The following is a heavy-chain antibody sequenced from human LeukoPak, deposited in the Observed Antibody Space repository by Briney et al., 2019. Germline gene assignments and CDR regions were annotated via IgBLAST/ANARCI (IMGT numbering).Heavy chain of an antibody. CDR2: IKQDGNEK. CDR3: ARDGWSPDY. Sequence: GGSLRLSCAVSGFTLSSYWMSWVRQAPGKGLEWVANIKQDGNEKYYVDSVEGRFTISRDNAKNSLYLQMNSLRAEDTAVYYCARDGWSPDYWGQGTLVTVSS. V-gene: IGHV3-7*01. J-gene: IGHJ4*02. CDR1: GFTLSSYW.